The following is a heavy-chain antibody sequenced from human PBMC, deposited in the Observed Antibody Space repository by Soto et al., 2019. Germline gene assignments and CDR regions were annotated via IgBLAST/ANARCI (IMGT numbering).Heavy chain of an antibody. J-gene: IGHJ4*02. CDR3: ARGRGWNDASDF. V-gene: IGHV5-51*01. CDR1: GYSFTTYW. CDR2: IYPADSDT. D-gene: IGHD1-1*01. Sequence: PGESLKISCKGSGYSFTTYWIGWVRQMPGKGLEWMGVIYPADSDTRYSPSFQGQVTFSADKSLTTAYLQWNSLKASDTARYYCARGRGWNDASDFWGQGTLVTVSS.